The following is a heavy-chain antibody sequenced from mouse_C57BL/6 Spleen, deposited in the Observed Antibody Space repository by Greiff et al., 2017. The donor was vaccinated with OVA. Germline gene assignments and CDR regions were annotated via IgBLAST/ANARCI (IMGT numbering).Heavy chain of an antibody. J-gene: IGHJ1*03. D-gene: IGHD6-1*01. CDR3: AREPTGYFDV. V-gene: IGHV3-6*01. CDR2: ISYDGSN. CDR1: GYSITSGYY. Sequence: VQLKESGPGLVKPSQSLSLTCSVTGYSITSGYYWNWIRQFPGNTLEWMGYISYDGSNNYNPSLKNRISITRDTSKNQFFLKLNSVTTEDTATYYCAREPTGYFDVWGTGTTVTVSS.